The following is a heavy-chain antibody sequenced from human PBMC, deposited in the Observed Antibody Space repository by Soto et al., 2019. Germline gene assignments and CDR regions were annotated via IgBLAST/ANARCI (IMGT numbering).Heavy chain of an antibody. V-gene: IGHV3-30*18. Sequence: QVQLVESGGGVVQPGRSLRLSCAASGFTFSSYGMHWVRQAPGKGLEWVAVISYDGSNKYYADSVKGRFTISRDNSKNTLYLQMNSLRAEDTAVYYCAKDYDGYSSGWYGYYYYYYMDVWGKGTTVTVSS. CDR2: ISYDGSNK. D-gene: IGHD6-19*01. J-gene: IGHJ6*03. CDR3: AKDYDGYSSGWYGYYYYYYMDV. CDR1: GFTFSSYG.